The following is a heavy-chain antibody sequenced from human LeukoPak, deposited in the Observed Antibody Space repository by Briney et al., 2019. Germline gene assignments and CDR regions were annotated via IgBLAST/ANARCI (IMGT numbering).Heavy chain of an antibody. CDR3: AKGIATSYYYYGMDV. J-gene: IGHJ6*02. Sequence: GGSLRLSCAVCGFTFSRYAMRWVRQAPGKGLEWVSAISGSGGSTYYADSVKGRFTIYRDNSKNTLYLQMNSLRAEDTAVYYCAKGIATSYYYYGMDVWGQGTTVTVSS. CDR1: GFTFSRYA. V-gene: IGHV3-23*01. D-gene: IGHD1-26*01. CDR2: ISGSGGST.